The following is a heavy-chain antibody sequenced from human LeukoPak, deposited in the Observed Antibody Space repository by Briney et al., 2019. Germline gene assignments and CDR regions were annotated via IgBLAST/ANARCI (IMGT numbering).Heavy chain of an antibody. Sequence: GGSLRLSCAASGFTFSSYGMSWVRQAPGKGLEWVSAISDSGGSTYYADSVKGRFTTSRDNSKNTLYLQMNSLRAEDTAVYYCAKDWSAAAGNSDFDYWGQGTLVTVSS. CDR1: GFTFSSYG. D-gene: IGHD6-13*01. V-gene: IGHV3-23*01. CDR3: AKDWSAAAGNSDFDY. J-gene: IGHJ4*02. CDR2: ISDSGGST.